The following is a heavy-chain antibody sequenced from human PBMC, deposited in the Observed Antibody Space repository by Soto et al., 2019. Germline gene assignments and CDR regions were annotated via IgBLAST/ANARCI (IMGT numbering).Heavy chain of an antibody. Sequence: AKVSCKASGYTITSYYMHWPRQAHGQGLERMGIINPSGGSTSYAQKFQGRVTMTRDTSTSTVYMELSSLRSEDTAVYYCARERITMVRGVIVGRPSYYYYGMDVWGQGTTVTVSS. CDR1: GYTITSYY. D-gene: IGHD3-10*01. J-gene: IGHJ6*02. CDR3: ARERITMVRGVIVGRPSYYYYGMDV. V-gene: IGHV1-46*01. CDR2: INPSGGST.